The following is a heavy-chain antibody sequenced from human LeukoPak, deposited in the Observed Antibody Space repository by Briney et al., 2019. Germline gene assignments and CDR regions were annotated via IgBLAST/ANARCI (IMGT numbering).Heavy chain of an antibody. CDR3: ARHSISWPQYFDY. CDR2: IYYSGST. J-gene: IGHJ4*02. CDR1: GGSISNYY. Sequence: SETLSLTCSVSGGSISNYYWSWLRQPPGKGLEWIGFIYYSGSTKYNPSLKSRVTMSVDTPKNQFSLSLTSVTAADMATYYCARHSISWPQYFDYWGQGTLVTVSS. V-gene: IGHV4-59*08.